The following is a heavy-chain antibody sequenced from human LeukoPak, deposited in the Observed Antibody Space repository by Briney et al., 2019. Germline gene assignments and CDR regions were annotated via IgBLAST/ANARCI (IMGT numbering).Heavy chain of an antibody. Sequence: GGSLRLSCAASGFTFSSYGMHWVRQAPGKGLEWVAVISYDGSNKYYADSVKGRFTISRDNAKNSLYLQMNSLRAEDTAVYYCARDQPRYYYDSSGYWAPYWGQGTLVTVSS. CDR3: ARDQPRYYYDSSGYWAPY. V-gene: IGHV3-30*03. CDR2: ISYDGSNK. J-gene: IGHJ4*02. D-gene: IGHD3-22*01. CDR1: GFTFSSYG.